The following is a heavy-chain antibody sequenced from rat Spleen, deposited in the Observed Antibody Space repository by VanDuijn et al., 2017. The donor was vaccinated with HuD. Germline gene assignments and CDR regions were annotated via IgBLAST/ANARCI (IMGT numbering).Heavy chain of an antibody. CDR1: GFSLTNYG. CDR2: IWSGGST. Sequence: QVQLMESGPGLVQPSQTLSLTCTVSGFSLTNYGVSWVRQPPGKGLEWIGVIWSGGSTDYNSALKSRLSISRDTSKSQVLLKMNSLQTEDTATYYCARSYSSYIYALDWGQGTLVTVSS. J-gene: IGHJ3*01. V-gene: IGHV2-15*01. CDR3: ARSYSSYIYALD. D-gene: IGHD1-2*01.